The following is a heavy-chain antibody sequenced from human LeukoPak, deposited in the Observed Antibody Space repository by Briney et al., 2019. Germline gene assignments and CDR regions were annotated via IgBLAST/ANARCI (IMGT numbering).Heavy chain of an antibody. J-gene: IGHJ4*02. V-gene: IGHV1-2*02. CDR1: GYTFTGYY. Sequence: GASVKVSCKASGYTFTGYYLHWVRQAPGQGLEWMGWINPASGGTNYAQKFQGRVTMTRDTSISTAFTELSRLRSDDTAVYYCARNDWTYGGYFDYWGQGTLVTVSS. D-gene: IGHD1-7*01. CDR3: ARNDWTYGGYFDY. CDR2: INPASGGT.